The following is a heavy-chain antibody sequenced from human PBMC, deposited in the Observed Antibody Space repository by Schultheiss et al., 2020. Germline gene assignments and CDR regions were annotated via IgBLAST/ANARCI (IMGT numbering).Heavy chain of an antibody. J-gene: IGHJ6*02. V-gene: IGHV3-23*01. CDR3: ANRVVPAATFLPIYYGMDV. D-gene: IGHD2-2*01. Sequence: GGSLRLSCAASGLTFSSYAMSWVRQAPGKGLEWVSAISGSGGSTYYADSVKGRFTISRDNSKNTLYLQMNSLRAEDTAVYYCANRVVPAATFLPIYYGMDVWGQGTTGTVS. CDR1: GLTFSSYA. CDR2: ISGSGGST.